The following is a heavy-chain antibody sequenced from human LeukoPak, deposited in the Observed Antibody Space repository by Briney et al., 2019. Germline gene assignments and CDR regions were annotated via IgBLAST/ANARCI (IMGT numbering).Heavy chain of an antibody. CDR3: AREGDYYGSGSYYNVWFDP. CDR2: IIPIFGTA. V-gene: IGHV1-69*13. Sequence: SVKVSCKASGGTFSNYAISWVRQAPGQGLEWMGRIIPIFGTANYAQKFQGRVTITADESTSTAYMELSSLRSEDTAVYYCAREGDYYGSGSYYNVWFDPWGQGTLVTVSS. J-gene: IGHJ5*02. D-gene: IGHD3-10*01. CDR1: GGTFSNYA.